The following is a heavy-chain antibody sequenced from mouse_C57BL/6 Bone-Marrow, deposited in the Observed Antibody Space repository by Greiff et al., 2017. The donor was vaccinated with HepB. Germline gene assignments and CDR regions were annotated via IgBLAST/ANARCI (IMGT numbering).Heavy chain of an antibody. CDR1: GFTFTDYY. CDR3: TRTLLRYPAWFAY. J-gene: IGHJ3*01. D-gene: IGHD1-1*01. V-gene: IGHV1-36*01. Sequence: EVQLQQSGPVLVKPGPSVKISCKASGFTFTDYYMHWVKQSHGKSLEWLGLVYPYNGGTSYNQKFKGKATLTVDTSSSTAYMELNSMTTEGSAVYYCTRTLLRYPAWFAYWGQGTLVTVSA. CDR2: VYPYNGGT.